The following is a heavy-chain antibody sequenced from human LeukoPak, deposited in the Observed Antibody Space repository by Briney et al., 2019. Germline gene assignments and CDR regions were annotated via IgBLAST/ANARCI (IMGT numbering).Heavy chain of an antibody. Sequence: GGSLRLSCAASGFTFGNAWMSWVRQAPGKVLEWLGRIKSKTDGGTRDYAAPVKGRFTISRDDSKNTVYLQMNSLKTEDTAVYYCTRPTVGQNWGQGTLVTVSS. CDR3: TRPTVGQN. CDR1: GFTFGNAW. V-gene: IGHV3-15*01. CDR2: IKSKTDGGTR. J-gene: IGHJ4*02. D-gene: IGHD4-23*01.